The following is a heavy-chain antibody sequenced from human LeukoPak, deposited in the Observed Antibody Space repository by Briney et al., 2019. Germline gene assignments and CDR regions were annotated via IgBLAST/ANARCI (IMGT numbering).Heavy chain of an antibody. V-gene: IGHV1-18*01. J-gene: IGHJ4*02. CDR3: ARYSSSWYYFDY. D-gene: IGHD6-13*01. Sequence: ASVKVSCKASGYTFTSYGISWVRQAPGQGLEWMGWISAYNGNANYAQKLQGRVTMTTDTSTSTAYMELRSLRSDDTAVYYCARYSSSWYYFDYWGQGTLVTVSS. CDR1: GYTFTSYG. CDR2: ISAYNGNA.